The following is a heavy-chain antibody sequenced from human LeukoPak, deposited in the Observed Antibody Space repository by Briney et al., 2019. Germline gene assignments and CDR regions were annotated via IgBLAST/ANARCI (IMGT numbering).Heavy chain of an antibody. Sequence: SQTLSLTCAISGDSVSSISAAWNWIRQSPSRGLEWLGRTYYRSKWYHEYAVAVKSRITIDPDTSKNQFSLQLNSVTPEDTAVCYCARGEAGLNYGMDVWGQGTTVTVSS. CDR1: GDSVSSISAA. V-gene: IGHV6-1*01. J-gene: IGHJ6*02. CDR3: ARGEAGLNYGMDV. CDR2: TYYRSKWYH. D-gene: IGHD6-19*01.